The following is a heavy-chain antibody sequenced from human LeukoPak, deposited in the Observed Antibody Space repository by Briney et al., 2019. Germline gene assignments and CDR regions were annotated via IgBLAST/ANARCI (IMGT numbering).Heavy chain of an antibody. CDR3: ARVGSGSYLYQTYYFDY. CDR1: GFTFSSYS. D-gene: IGHD1-26*01. CDR2: ISSSSSTI. V-gene: IGHV3-48*04. J-gene: IGHJ4*02. Sequence: PGGSLRLSCAAAGFTFSSYSMNWVRQAPGKGLECVSYISSSSSTIYYADSVKGRFTISRDNAKNSLYLQMNSLRAEDTAVYYCARVGSGSYLYQTYYFDYWGQGTLVTVSS.